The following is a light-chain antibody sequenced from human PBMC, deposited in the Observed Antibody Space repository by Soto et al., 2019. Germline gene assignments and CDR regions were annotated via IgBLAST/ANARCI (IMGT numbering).Light chain of an antibody. CDR1: QSVSSSY. J-gene: IGKJ1*01. Sequence: IVWTQYTATLSLSPGKRASLSCRASQSVSSSYLAWYQQKPGQAPRLLIYGASSRATGIPDRFSGSGSGTDFTLTISRLEPEDFAVYYCQQYGSSPETFGQRTKVDI. CDR2: GAS. CDR3: QQYGSSPET. V-gene: IGKV3-20*01.